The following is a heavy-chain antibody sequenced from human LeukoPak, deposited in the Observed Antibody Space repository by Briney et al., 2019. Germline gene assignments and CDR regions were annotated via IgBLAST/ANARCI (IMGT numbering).Heavy chain of an antibody. V-gene: IGHV4-39*07. J-gene: IGHJ6*03. CDR3: ARDRSTMVRGGKGYYYYYYMDV. Sequence: SSETLSLTCTVSGGSISSGSYYWGWIRQPPGKGLEWIGSIYYSGSTYYNPSLKSRVTISVDTSKNQFSLKLSSVTAADTAVYYCARDRSTMVRGGKGYYYYYYMDVWGKGTTVTVSS. CDR2: IYYSGST. CDR1: GGSISSGSYY. D-gene: IGHD3-10*01.